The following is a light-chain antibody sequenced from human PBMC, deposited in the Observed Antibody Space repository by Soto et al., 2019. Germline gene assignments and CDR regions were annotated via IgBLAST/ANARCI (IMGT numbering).Light chain of an antibody. Sequence: NFMLTQPHSVSESPGKTVTISCTGSSGSIASNYVQWYQQRPGSAPTTVIFDDNQRPSGVPDRFSGSIDSSSNSASLTISGLKTEDEADYYCQSYDSSNHVVFGGGTTLTVL. CDR1: SGSIASNY. J-gene: IGLJ2*01. V-gene: IGLV6-57*02. CDR3: QSYDSSNHVV. CDR2: DDN.